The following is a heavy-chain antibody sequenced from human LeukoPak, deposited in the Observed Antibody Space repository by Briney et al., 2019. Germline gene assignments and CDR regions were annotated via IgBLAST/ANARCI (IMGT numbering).Heavy chain of an antibody. J-gene: IGHJ3*02. CDR1: GGSISGYY. D-gene: IGHD3-10*01. CDR2: IYYSGST. Sequence: PSETLSLSCTVSGGSISGYYWSWIRQPPGKGREWIGYIYYSGSTNYNPSLKSRVTISVDTSKNQFSLKLSSVTAADTAVYYCARALRYYYDAFDIWGQGTMVTVSS. V-gene: IGHV4-59*01. CDR3: ARALRYYYDAFDI.